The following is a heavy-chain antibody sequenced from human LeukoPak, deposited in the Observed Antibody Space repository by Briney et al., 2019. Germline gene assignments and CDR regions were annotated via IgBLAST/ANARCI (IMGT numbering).Heavy chain of an antibody. CDR1: GGTFSSYA. J-gene: IGHJ4*02. V-gene: IGHV1-69*13. Sequence: GASVKVSCKASGGTFSSYAISWVRQAPGQGLEWMGGIIPIFGTANYAQKFQGRVTITADESTSTAYMELSSLRSEDTAVYYCARKLVDYCSSTSCYYFDYWGQGTLVTVSS. CDR2: IIPIFGTA. CDR3: ARKLVDYCSSTSCYYFDY. D-gene: IGHD2-2*01.